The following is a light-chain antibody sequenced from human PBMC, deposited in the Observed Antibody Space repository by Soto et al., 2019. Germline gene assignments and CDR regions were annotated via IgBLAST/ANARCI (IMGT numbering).Light chain of an antibody. CDR1: SSDVGGYNY. V-gene: IGLV2-11*01. CDR3: CSYAGRYTYV. J-gene: IGLJ1*01. Sequence: QSALTQPRSVSGSPGQSVTISCTGASSDVGGYNYVSWYQQHPGKAPKLMIYDVSKRPSGVPDRFSGSKSSNTASLTISGLQTEDEADYYCCSYAGRYTYVFGTGTKVTVL. CDR2: DVS.